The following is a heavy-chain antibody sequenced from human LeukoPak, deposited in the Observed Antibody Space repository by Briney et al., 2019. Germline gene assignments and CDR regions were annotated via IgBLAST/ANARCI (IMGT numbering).Heavy chain of an antibody. D-gene: IGHD6-19*01. CDR1: GFTFSSYS. Sequence: GGSLRLSCAASGFTFSSYSMNWVRQAPGKGLEWVSSISSSSSYIYYADSVKGRFTISRDNAKNSLYLQMNSLRAEDTAVYYCARSLAVAGTGGDYWGQGTRVTVSS. V-gene: IGHV3-21*01. CDR3: ARSLAVAGTGGDY. CDR2: ISSSSSYI. J-gene: IGHJ4*02.